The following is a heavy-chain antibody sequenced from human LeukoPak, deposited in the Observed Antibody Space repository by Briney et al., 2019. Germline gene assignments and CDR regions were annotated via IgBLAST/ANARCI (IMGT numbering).Heavy chain of an antibody. CDR3: AKDRGGGSQLGDAYDV. D-gene: IGHD5-24*01. Sequence: GRSLRLSCAASGFPFDEHAMHWVRQAPGKGLEWVSGISYSSETIGYVDSVKGRFTISRDNVRKSLYLQMNSLRIEDTALYYCAKDRGGGSQLGDAYDVWGQGTMVSVSS. J-gene: IGHJ3*01. CDR2: ISYSSETI. CDR1: GFPFDEHA. V-gene: IGHV3-9*01.